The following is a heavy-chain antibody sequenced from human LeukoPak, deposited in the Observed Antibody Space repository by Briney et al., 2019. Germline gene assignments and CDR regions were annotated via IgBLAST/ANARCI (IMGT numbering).Heavy chain of an antibody. CDR3: ARGAGEVNVWGSFRLGGFDY. CDR2: IYSGGST. CDR1: GFPLSRNY. V-gene: IGHV3-53*01. D-gene: IGHD3-16*02. J-gene: IGHJ4*02. Sequence: PGGSLRLSCSASGFPLSRNYMTWVRPAPGKGLKWVSGIYSGGSTYNADSMKGRFAISRDNSKNTLYLQMNSLRAEDTAVYYCARGAGEVNVWGSFRLGGFDYWGQGTLVTVSS.